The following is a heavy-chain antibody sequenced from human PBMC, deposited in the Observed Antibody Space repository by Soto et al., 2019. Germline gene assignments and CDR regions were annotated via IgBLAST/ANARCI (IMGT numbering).Heavy chain of an antibody. Sequence: GGSLRLSCAASGFTFSDYYMSWIRQAPGKGLEWVSYISSSGSTIYYADSVKGRFTISRDNAKNTLYLQMNSLRAEDTSVYYFARDLYCSGGSCYSGAFDIWGQGTMVTVSS. CDR2: ISSSGSTI. CDR3: ARDLYCSGGSCYSGAFDI. CDR1: GFTFSDYY. V-gene: IGHV3-11*01. D-gene: IGHD2-15*01. J-gene: IGHJ3*02.